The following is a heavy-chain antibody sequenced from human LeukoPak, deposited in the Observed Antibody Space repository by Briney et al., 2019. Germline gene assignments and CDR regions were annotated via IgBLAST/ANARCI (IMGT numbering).Heavy chain of an antibody. CDR3: AKDRGPYSGYDSFFDF. D-gene: IGHD5-12*01. Sequence: GGSLRLSCAASGFIFSGYAMSWVRQAPGKGLEWVSGISGSGGSTCYSDSVRGRFTISRDNSKNTLFLQMNSLRAEDTAVYYCAKDRGPYSGYDSFFDFWGQGTLVTVSS. V-gene: IGHV3-23*01. CDR2: ISGSGGST. CDR1: GFIFSGYA. J-gene: IGHJ4*02.